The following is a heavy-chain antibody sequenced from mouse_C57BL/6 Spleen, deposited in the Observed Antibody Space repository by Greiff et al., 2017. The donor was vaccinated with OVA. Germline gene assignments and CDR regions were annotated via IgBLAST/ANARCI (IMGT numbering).Heavy chain of an antibody. J-gene: IGHJ1*03. Sequence: EVQLQQSGPVLVKPGASVKMSCKASGYTFTDYYMNWVKQSHGKSLEWIGVLNPYNGGTSYNQKFKGKATLTVDKSSSTAYMELNSLTSEDSAVYYCARGYFERYFDVWGTGTTVTVSS. CDR1: GYTFTDYY. CDR3: ARGYFERYFDV. D-gene: IGHD2-3*01. V-gene: IGHV1-19*01. CDR2: LNPYNGGT.